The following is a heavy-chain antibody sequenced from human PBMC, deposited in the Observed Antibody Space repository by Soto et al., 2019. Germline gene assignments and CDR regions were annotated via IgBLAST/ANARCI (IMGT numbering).Heavy chain of an antibody. Sequence: GGSLRLSCAASGFTCSSNAMHWVRQAPGKGLEWVAVISYDGSNKYYVDSVKGRFTISRDNSKNTLYLQMNSLRAEDTAVYYCAKAGYGSGNYYSDYWGQGTLVTVSS. CDR1: GFTCSSNA. CDR2: ISYDGSNK. J-gene: IGHJ4*02. D-gene: IGHD3-10*01. V-gene: IGHV3-30*18. CDR3: AKAGYGSGNYYSDY.